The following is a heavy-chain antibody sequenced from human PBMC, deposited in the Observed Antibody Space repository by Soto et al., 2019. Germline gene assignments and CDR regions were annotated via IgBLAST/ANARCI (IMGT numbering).Heavy chain of an antibody. V-gene: IGHV4-38-2*02. J-gene: IGHJ6*02. D-gene: IGHD4-17*01. CDR2: ISHTGTT. CDR3: ARVTMVIRDSDHFGVDV. CDR1: GFPIRTPYS. Sequence: PSEPLSPTCLVPGFPIRTPYSWGCIRQPPGKGLEWIGSISHTGTTSYSPSLTSRASISVDTSKNQASLKLTSVTAADTAVYFCARVTMVIRDSDHFGVDVWGHRTTVTGPS.